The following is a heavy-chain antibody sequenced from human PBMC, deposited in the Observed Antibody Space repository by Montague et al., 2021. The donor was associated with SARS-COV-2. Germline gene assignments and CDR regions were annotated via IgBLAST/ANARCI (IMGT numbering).Heavy chain of an antibody. D-gene: IGHD2-8*02. CDR1: GFTFSNYE. Sequence: SRRLSCAGSGFTFSNYEMNWVRQAPGKGLEWISDISSSGSTTYYIDPVKGRFTISRDNAKNSLYLQMNSLRAEDTAVYYCAREGFTGKYVEYWGQGTLVTVSS. CDR3: AREGFTGKYVEY. CDR2: ISSSGSTT. J-gene: IGHJ4*02. V-gene: IGHV3-48*03.